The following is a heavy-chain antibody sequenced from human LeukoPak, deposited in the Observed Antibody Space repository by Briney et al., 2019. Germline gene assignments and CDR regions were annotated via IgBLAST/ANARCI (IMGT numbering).Heavy chain of an antibody. Sequence: GGSLRLSCAASGFTFSTYSMNWVRQAPGKGLEWISHIRDSGTTDYADSVKGRFTISRDNAKNSLYLQLSSLRAEDTAVYYCARDHDFAFDNWGQGTLVTVSS. CDR1: GFTFSTYS. CDR2: IRDSGTT. J-gene: IGHJ4*02. D-gene: IGHD2-21*02. CDR3: ARDHDFAFDN. V-gene: IGHV3-69-1*01.